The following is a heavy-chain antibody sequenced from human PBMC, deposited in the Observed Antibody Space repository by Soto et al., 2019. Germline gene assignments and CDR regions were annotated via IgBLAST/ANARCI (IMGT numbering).Heavy chain of an antibody. V-gene: IGHV4-34*01. Sequence: SETLSLTCAVYGGSFSGYYWSWIRQSPGKGLEWIGEINHSGSSISNPSLKSRVTISVDTSKNQFSLKLRSVTAADTAAYYCARGISLIVEVHRDAPDPYYFDSWSPGTLVTVSS. CDR1: GGSFSGYY. CDR2: INHSGSS. D-gene: IGHD2-15*01. CDR3: ARGISLIVEVHRDAPDPYYFDS. J-gene: IGHJ4*02.